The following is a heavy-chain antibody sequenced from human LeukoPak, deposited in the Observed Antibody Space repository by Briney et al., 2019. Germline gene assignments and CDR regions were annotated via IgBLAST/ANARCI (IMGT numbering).Heavy chain of an antibody. CDR1: GGTFSSYA. CDR2: IIPIFGTA. J-gene: IGHJ6*03. Sequence: ASVKVSCKASGGTFSSYAVSWVRQAPGQGLEWMGGIIPIFGTANYAQKFQGRVTITTDESTSTAYMELSSLRSEDTAVYYCARTLPKDDYYMDVWGKGTTVTVSS. D-gene: IGHD5-24*01. CDR3: ARTLPKDDYYMDV. V-gene: IGHV1-69*05.